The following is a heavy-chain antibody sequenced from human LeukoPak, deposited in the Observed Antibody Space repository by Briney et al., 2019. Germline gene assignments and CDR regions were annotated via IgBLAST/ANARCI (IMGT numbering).Heavy chain of an antibody. CDR3: ARGGNYWPQWWFDP. CDR2: IYYTGST. J-gene: IGHJ5*02. CDR1: GGSISNYY. V-gene: IGHV4-59*01. D-gene: IGHD1-26*01. Sequence: SETLFLTCTVSGGSISNYYWSWIRQPPGKGLEWIGYIYYTGSTSYNPSLKSRVTMSLDASKNQFSLELNSVTPADTAVYYCARGGNYWPQWWFDPWGRGTLVSVSS.